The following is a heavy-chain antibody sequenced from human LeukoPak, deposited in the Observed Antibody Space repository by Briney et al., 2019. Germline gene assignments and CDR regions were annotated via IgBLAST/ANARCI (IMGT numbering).Heavy chain of an antibody. CDR3: ARDTSNLYYFDY. J-gene: IGHJ4*02. CDR1: GFTFSDYY. D-gene: IGHD4-11*01. Sequence: PGGSLRLSCAASGFTFSDYYMSWLRQAPGKGLEWVSYISSSGSTIYYADSVKGRFTISRDNAKNSLYLQMNSLRAEDTAVYYCARDTSNLYYFDYWGQGTLVTVSS. CDR2: ISSSGSTI. V-gene: IGHV3-11*04.